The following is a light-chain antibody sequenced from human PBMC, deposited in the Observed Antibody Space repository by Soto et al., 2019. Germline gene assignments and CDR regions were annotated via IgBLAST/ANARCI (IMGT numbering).Light chain of an antibody. CDR3: QQYNDWPPA. J-gene: IGKJ1*01. CDR1: RSVSSN. Sequence: VMTQSPATLSVSPGARATLSCRASRSVSSNLAWYQQKPGQAPRLLIYEASTRATGVPDRFSGSGYGREFTLTISSLQSEDSAVYSCQQYNDWPPAFGQGTKVDIK. V-gene: IGKV3-15*01. CDR2: EAS.